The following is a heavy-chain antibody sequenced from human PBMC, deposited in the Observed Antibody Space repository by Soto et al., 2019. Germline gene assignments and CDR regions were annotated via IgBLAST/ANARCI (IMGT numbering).Heavy chain of an antibody. D-gene: IGHD6-19*01. CDR2: INAGNGNT. Sequence: QVQLVQSGAEVKKPGASVKVSCKASGYTFTSYAMHWVRQAPGQRLEWMGWINAGNGNTKYSQKFQGRVTITRDTSASTAYMKLSSLRAEDTTAYYCARDLGGWTDYWGQGTLVTVSS. V-gene: IGHV1-3*01. CDR3: ARDLGGWTDY. J-gene: IGHJ4*02. CDR1: GYTFTSYA.